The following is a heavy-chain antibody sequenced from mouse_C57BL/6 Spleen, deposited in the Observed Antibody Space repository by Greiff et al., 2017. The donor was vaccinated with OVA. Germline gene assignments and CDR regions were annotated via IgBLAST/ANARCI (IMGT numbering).Heavy chain of an antibody. V-gene: IGHV1-82*01. J-gene: IGHJ4*01. D-gene: IGHD1-1*02. CDR3: ARRGGNYAMDY. CDR1: GYAFSSSW. Sequence: QVQLQQSEPELVKPGASVKISCKASGYAFSSSWMNWVKQRPGKGLEWIGRIYPGDGDTNYNGKFKGKATLTADKSSSTAYMQLSSLTSEDSAVYFCARRGGNYAMDYWGQGTSVTVSS. CDR2: IYPGDGDT.